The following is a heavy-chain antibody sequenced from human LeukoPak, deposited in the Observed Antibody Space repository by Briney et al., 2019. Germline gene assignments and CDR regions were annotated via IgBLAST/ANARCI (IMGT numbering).Heavy chain of an antibody. D-gene: IGHD3-10*01. CDR1: GGTFSSYA. CDR2: IIPIFCTA. V-gene: IGHV1-69*05. J-gene: IGHJ3*02. Sequence: ASVKVSCKASGGTFSSYAISWVRQAPGQGLEWMGGIIPIFCTANYAQKFQGRVTITTDESTSTAYMELSSLRSEDTAVYYCASKADVLLESLGAFDIWGQGTMVTVSS. CDR3: ASKADVLLESLGAFDI.